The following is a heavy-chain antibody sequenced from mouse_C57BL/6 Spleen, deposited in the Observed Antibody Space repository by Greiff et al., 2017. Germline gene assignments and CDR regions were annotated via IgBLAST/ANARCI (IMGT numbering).Heavy chain of an antibody. CDR3: AVTTVDAY. Sequence: QVQLQQSGAELVRPGTSVKLSCKASGYTFTSYWMHWVKQRPGQGLEWIGVIDPSDSYTNYNQKFKGKATLTVDTSSSTAYMQLSSLTSEDSAVYYWAVTTVDAYWGQGTLVTVSA. D-gene: IGHD1-1*01. CDR2: IDPSDSYT. J-gene: IGHJ3*01. CDR1: GYTFTSYW. V-gene: IGHV1-59*01.